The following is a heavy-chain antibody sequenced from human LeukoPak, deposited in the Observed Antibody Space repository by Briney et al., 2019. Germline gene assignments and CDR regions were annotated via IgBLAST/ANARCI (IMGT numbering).Heavy chain of an antibody. CDR1: GGSISSYY. D-gene: IGHD6-6*01. CDR2: IYTSGST. Sequence: PSETLSLTCTVSGGSISSYYWSWIRQPPGKGLEWIGYIYTSGSTNYNPSLKSRVTISVDTSKNQFSLKLSSVTAADTAVYYCARHFRSSSSPSFFRWFDPWGQGTLVTVSS. V-gene: IGHV4-4*09. J-gene: IGHJ5*02. CDR3: ARHFRSSSSPSFFRWFDP.